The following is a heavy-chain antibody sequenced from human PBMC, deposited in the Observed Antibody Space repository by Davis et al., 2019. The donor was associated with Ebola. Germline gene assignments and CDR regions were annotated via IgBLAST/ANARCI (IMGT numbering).Heavy chain of an antibody. D-gene: IGHD1-1*01. CDR1: GFTFSSYW. V-gene: IGHV3-7*01. J-gene: IGHJ6*02. CDR3: ARDLLEPLYYYYGMDV. Sequence: GESLKISCAASGFTFSSYWMSWVRQAPGKGLEWVANIKQGGSEKYYVDSVKGRFTISRDNAKNSLYLQMNSLRAEDTAVYYCARDLLEPLYYYYGMDVWGQGTTVTVSS. CDR2: IKQGGSEK.